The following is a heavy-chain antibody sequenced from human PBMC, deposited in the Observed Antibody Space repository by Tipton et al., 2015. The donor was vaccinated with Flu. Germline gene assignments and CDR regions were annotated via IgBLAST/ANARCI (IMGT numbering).Heavy chain of an antibody. D-gene: IGHD6-19*01. J-gene: IGHJ6*02. V-gene: IGHV4-39*07. CDR2: T. Sequence: TYYNPSLKSRVTISVDTSKNQFSLKLSSVTAADTAVYYCARDGGVGSGWSYSGGNYYYGMDVWGQGTTVIVSS. CDR3: ARDGGVGSGWSYSGGNYYYGMDV.